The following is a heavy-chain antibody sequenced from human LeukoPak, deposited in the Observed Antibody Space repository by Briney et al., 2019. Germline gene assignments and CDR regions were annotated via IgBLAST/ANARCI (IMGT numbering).Heavy chain of an antibody. V-gene: IGHV3-30*02. CDR2: IRYDGSNK. Sequence: GGSLRLSCAASGFTFSSYGMHWVRQASGKGLEWVAFIRYDGSNKYYADSGKGRFTISRDNSKNTLYLQMNSLRAEDTAVYYCEAVAGNFDYWGQGTLVTVSS. D-gene: IGHD6-13*01. CDR3: EAVAGNFDY. J-gene: IGHJ4*02. CDR1: GFTFSSYG.